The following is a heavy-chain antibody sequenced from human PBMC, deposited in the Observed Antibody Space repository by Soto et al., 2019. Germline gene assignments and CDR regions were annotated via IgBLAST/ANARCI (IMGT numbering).Heavy chain of an antibody. CDR1: GFSVSRKY. V-gene: IGHV3-53*01. D-gene: IGHD6-19*01. Sequence: EVQLVQSGGGLIQPGGSLRLSCAASGFSVSRKYMTWVRQAPGKGLEWVSVIYGGGTTYYADSVKGRFTISRDNSKNTLYLQMNSLTAADTAVYYCVQTSGWPGFDFWGQGTLVTVSS. J-gene: IGHJ4*02. CDR2: IYGGGTT. CDR3: VQTSGWPGFDF.